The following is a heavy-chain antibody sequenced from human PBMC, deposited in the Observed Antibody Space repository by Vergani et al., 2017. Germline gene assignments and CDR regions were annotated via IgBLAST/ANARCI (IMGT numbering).Heavy chain of an antibody. CDR2: ISSSSSYI. CDR1: GFTFSSYS. J-gene: IGHJ6*03. V-gene: IGHV3-21*01. Sequence: EVQLVESGGGLVKPGGSLRLSCAASGFTFSSYSMNWVRQAPGKGLEWVSSISSSSSYIYYADSVKGRFTISRDNAKNSLYLQMNSLRAEDTAVYYCARDGVANYNARDLDYMDVWGKGTTVTVSS. D-gene: IGHD4/OR15-4a*01. CDR3: ARDGVANYNARDLDYMDV.